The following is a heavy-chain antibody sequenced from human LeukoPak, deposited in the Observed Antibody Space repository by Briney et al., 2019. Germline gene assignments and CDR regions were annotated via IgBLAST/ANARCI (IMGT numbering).Heavy chain of an antibody. CDR2: INHSGST. Sequence: PGGSLRLSCAASGFTVSSNYMSWIRQPPGKGLEWIGEINHSGSTNYNPSLKSRVTISVDTSKNQFSLKLSSVTAADTAVYYCASRESLPHYYDSSGYFPYFDYWGQGTLVTVSS. V-gene: IGHV4-34*01. D-gene: IGHD3-22*01. CDR1: GFTVSSNY. J-gene: IGHJ4*02. CDR3: ASRESLPHYYDSSGYFPYFDY.